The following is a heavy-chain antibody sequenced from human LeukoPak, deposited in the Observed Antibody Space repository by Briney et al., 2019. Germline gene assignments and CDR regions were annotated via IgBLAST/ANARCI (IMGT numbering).Heavy chain of an antibody. CDR1: GFTFSSYS. CDR2: ISTSSSYI. J-gene: IGHJ5*02. D-gene: IGHD3-22*01. Sequence: GGSLRLSCAASGFTFSSYSMNWVREAPGKRVECVSFISTSSSYIHNADSVMGRFTISRDNSKNTLYLQMGSLRAEDMAVYYCARDSRVVVINVWFDPWGQGTLVTVSS. CDR3: ARDSRVVVINVWFDP. V-gene: IGHV3-21*01.